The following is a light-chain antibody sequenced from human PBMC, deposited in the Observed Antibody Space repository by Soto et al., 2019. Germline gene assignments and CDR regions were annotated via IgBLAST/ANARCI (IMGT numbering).Light chain of an antibody. CDR2: GAS. J-gene: IGKJ1*01. V-gene: IGKV3-20*01. Sequence: EVVMTQSPATLSVSPGERATLYCRAKESGSRNLAWYQQKPGQAPRLLIYGASSRATGIPDRFSGSGSGTDFTLTISRLEPEDIAVFYCQQYGSSPWTFGQGTKVDIK. CDR3: QQYGSSPWT. CDR1: ESGSRN.